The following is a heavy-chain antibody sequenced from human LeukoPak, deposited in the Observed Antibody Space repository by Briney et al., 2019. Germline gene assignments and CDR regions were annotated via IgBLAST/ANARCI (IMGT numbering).Heavy chain of an antibody. CDR2: ISWNSGSI. Sequence: LPGGSLRLSCAASGFTFDDYAMHWVRQAPGKGLEWVSGISWNSGSIGYADSVKGRFTISRDNAKNSLYLQMNSLRAEDTAVYYCARVMIVGATPHDAFDIWGQGTMVTVSS. CDR3: ARVMIVGATPHDAFDI. CDR1: GFTFDDYA. V-gene: IGHV3-9*01. D-gene: IGHD1-26*01. J-gene: IGHJ3*02.